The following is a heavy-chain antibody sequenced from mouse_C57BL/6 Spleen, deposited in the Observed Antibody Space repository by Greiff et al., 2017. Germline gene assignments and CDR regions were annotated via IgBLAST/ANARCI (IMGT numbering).Heavy chain of an antibody. CDR2: ISDGGSYP. V-gene: IGHV5-4*01. Sequence: PLQESGGGLVQPGGSLKLSCAASGFTFSSYAMSWVRPTPEKRLEWVATISDGGSYPSYPDNVNGRFTISRDNAKNNLYLQMSQLKSEDTAMYYCARGDYGSSPYARDYWGQGTSVTVSS. J-gene: IGHJ4*01. D-gene: IGHD1-1*01. CDR3: ARGDYGSSPYARDY. CDR1: GFTFSSYA.